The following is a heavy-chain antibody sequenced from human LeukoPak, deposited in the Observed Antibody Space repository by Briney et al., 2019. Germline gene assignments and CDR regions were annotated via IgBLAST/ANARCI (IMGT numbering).Heavy chain of an antibody. V-gene: IGHV6-1*01. Sequence: SQTLSLTCAISGDSVSSNSAAWNWIRPSPSRGLEWVGRTYYRSKWYNEYAVPVKSRITINPHTYNNQLSLRLNSVTPEDTAVYYCARSNGGYLDYWGQGTLVTVSS. CDR3: ARSNGGYLDY. CDR1: GDSVSSNSAA. CDR2: TYYRSKWYN. D-gene: IGHD3-22*01. J-gene: IGHJ4*02.